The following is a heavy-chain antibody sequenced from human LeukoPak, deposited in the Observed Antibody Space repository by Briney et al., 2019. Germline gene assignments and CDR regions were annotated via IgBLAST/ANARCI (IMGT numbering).Heavy chain of an antibody. Sequence: GGSLRLSCAASGFTFSNYGLHWVRQAPGKGLEWVALISYDGSNKNYADSVKGRFTISRDNSKNTLYLQMNSLRAEDTAVYYCAKDSSSSWFGGDSKWGQGTLVTVSS. CDR3: AKDSSSSWFGGDSK. CDR2: ISYDGSNK. J-gene: IGHJ4*02. D-gene: IGHD6-13*01. V-gene: IGHV3-30*18. CDR1: GFTFSNYG.